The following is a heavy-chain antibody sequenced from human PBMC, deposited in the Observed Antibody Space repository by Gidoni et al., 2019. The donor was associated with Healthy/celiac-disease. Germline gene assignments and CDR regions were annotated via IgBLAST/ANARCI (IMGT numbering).Heavy chain of an antibody. CDR3: AKDAPGSSGWYYFDY. D-gene: IGHD6-19*01. Sequence: PGGSLRLSCAASGFTFDAYTMHWVRQAPGKGLEWVSLISLDGGSTYYADSVKGRFTISRDNSKNSLYLQMNSLRTEDTALYYCAKDAPGSSGWYYFDYWGQGTLVTVSS. CDR2: ISLDGGST. CDR1: GFTFDAYT. V-gene: IGHV3-43*01. J-gene: IGHJ4*02.